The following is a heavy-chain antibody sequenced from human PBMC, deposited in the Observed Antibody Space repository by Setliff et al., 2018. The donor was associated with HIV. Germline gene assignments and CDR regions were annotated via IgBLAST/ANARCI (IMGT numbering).Heavy chain of an antibody. V-gene: IGHV2-5*08. Sequence: SGPTLVNPTQTLTLTCTFSGFSLSTSGMCVSWIRQPPGKALEWLARIDWDDDKRYSPSLKSRLTITKDTSKNQVVLTMTNMDPVDTATYYCAHAHPYSSSWYWGFFFDYWGQGTLVTVSS. J-gene: IGHJ4*02. CDR3: AHAHPYSSSWYWGFFFDY. D-gene: IGHD6-13*01. CDR2: IDWDDDK. CDR1: GFSLSTSGMC.